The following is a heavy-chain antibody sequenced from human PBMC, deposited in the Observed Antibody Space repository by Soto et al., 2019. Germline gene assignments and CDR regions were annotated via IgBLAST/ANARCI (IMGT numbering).Heavy chain of an antibody. D-gene: IGHD1-26*01. CDR1: GGSISSSSYY. V-gene: IGHV4-39*01. CDR2: IYYSGST. Sequence: QLQLQESGPGLVKPSETLSLTCTVSGGSISSSSYYWGWIRQPPGKGLEWLGSIYYSGSTYYNASLKSRVTIPVDTSKNQFSLTLSSVTAADTAVYYCARLRYSGTYYSDYWGQGTLVTVSS. J-gene: IGHJ4*02. CDR3: ARLRYSGTYYSDY.